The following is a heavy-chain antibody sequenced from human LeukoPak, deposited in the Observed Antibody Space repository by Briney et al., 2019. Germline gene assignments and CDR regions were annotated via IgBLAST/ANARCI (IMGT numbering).Heavy chain of an antibody. CDR3: ARDPHPNDYGGKPDGYWSAP. J-gene: IGHJ5*01. CDR2: ISYDGSNK. V-gene: IGHV3-30-3*01. CDR1: GFTFSSYA. Sequence: GGSLRLSCAASGFTFSSYAMHWVRQAPGKGLEWVAVISYDGSNKYYADSVKGRFTISRDNSKNTLYLQMNSLRAEDTAVYYCARDPHPNDYGGKPDGYWSAPWGKEPWSPSPQ. D-gene: IGHD4-23*01.